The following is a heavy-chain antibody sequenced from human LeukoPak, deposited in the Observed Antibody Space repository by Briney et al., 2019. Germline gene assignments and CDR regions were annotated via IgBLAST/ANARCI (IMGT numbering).Heavy chain of an antibody. CDR1: GFTFSSYA. CDR2: ISGSGGST. Sequence: GGSLRLSCAASGFTFSSYAMSWVRQAPGKGLEWVLAISGSGGSTYYADSVKGRFTISRDNSKNTLYLQMNSLRAEDTAVYYCAKHGYSSGWYYFDYWGQGTLVTVSS. V-gene: IGHV3-23*01. J-gene: IGHJ4*02. CDR3: AKHGYSSGWYYFDY. D-gene: IGHD6-19*01.